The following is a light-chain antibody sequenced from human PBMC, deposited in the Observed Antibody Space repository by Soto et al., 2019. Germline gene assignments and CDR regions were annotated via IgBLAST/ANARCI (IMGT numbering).Light chain of an antibody. CDR2: DVS. J-gene: IGLJ2*01. V-gene: IGLV2-14*03. Sequence: QSALTQPASVSGSPGQSITISCTGTSSNVGGYNYISWYQQHPGKAPKLMIYDVSNRPSGVSNRFSGSNSGNTASLTISGLQAGDEADYYCSSYTSGSVQFGGGTKLTVL. CDR1: SSNVGGYNY. CDR3: SSYTSGSVQ.